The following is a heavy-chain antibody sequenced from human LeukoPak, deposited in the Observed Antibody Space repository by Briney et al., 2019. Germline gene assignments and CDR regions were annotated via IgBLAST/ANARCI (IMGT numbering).Heavy chain of an antibody. V-gene: IGHV3-72*01. J-gene: IGHJ2*01. Sequence: GGSLRLSCAASGFTFSDHCMDWVRQDPGKGLEWVGRTRNKANSYTTEYAASVKGRFTISRDDSKKSLYLQMNSLKTEDTAVYYCARESGGGVLGYFDLWGRGTLVSVSS. CDR1: GFTFSDHC. CDR3: ARESGGGVLGYFDL. D-gene: IGHD3-10*01. CDR2: TRNKANSYTT.